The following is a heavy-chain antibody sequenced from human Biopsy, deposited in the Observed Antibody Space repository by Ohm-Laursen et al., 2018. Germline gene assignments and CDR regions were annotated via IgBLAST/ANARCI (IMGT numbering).Heavy chain of an antibody. J-gene: IGHJ4*02. CDR3: AADINVWNANY. D-gene: IGHD1-1*01. V-gene: IGHV1-24*01. Sequence: SVKVSCKVSGYTLNELSMHWVRQVPGKGLEWMGGFAPENGKTVYAQNFQARVSLTEDTSTDTAYMELRSLRSEDTAVYYCAADINVWNANYWGQGTQVTVSS. CDR2: FAPENGKT. CDR1: GYTLNELS.